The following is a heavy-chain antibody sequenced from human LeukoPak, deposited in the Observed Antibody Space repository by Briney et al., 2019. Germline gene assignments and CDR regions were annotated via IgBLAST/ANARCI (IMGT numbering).Heavy chain of an antibody. Sequence: QTGGSLRLSCAASGFTFLSNGMHWVRQAPGKGLEWVAFIRYDGSNKYYADSVKGRFTISRDNSKNTLYLQMNSLRAEDTAVYYCARTYYYGSGRYFDYWGQGTLVTVSS. J-gene: IGHJ4*02. V-gene: IGHV3-30*02. CDR2: IRYDGSNK. D-gene: IGHD3-10*01. CDR3: ARTYYYGSGRYFDY. CDR1: GFTFLSNG.